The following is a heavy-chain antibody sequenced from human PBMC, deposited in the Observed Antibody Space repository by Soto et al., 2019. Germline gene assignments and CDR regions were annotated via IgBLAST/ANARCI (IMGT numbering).Heavy chain of an antibody. CDR3: ASPALYSGGS. CDR2: ISSSGSVI. V-gene: IGHV3-11*01. CDR1: GFTFSDYY. Sequence: PGGSLRLSCAASGFTFSDYYMSGIRQAPGKGLEWVSYISSSGSVIDYADSVKGRFIVSRDNAKNSLYLRMNSLRAEDTAVYYCASPALYSGGSWGQGTLVTVSS. D-gene: IGHD3-16*01. J-gene: IGHJ5*02.